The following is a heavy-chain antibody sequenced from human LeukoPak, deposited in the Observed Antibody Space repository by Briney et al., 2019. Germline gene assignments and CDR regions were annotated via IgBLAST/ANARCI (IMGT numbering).Heavy chain of an antibody. CDR2: FDPEDGET. V-gene: IGHV1-24*01. D-gene: IGHD2-15*01. CDR1: GYTLTELS. J-gene: IGHJ6*02. CDR3: ASGGSPPYYYYYGMDV. Sequence: RASVKVSCKVSGYTLTELSMHWVRQAPGKGLEWMGGFDPEDGETIYAQKFQGRVTMTEDTSTDTAYMELSSLRSEDTAVYYCASGGSPPYYYYYGMDVWGQGTTVTVSS.